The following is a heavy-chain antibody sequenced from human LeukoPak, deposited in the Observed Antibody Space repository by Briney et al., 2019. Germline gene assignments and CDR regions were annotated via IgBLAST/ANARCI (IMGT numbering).Heavy chain of an antibody. Sequence: SVKVSCKASGGTFSSYAISWVRQAPGQGLEWMGGIIPIFGTANYAQKFQGRVTITADKSTSTAYMELRSLRSDDTAVYYCAREWSYYDSSGYSGGAFDIWGQGTMVTVSS. D-gene: IGHD3-22*01. CDR1: GGTFSSYA. CDR3: AREWSYYDSSGYSGGAFDI. J-gene: IGHJ3*02. CDR2: IIPIFGTA. V-gene: IGHV1-69*06.